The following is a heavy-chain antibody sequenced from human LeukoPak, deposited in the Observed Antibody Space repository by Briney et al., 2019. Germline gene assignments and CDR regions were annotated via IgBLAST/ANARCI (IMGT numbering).Heavy chain of an antibody. Sequence: LETLSLTCAVYGGSFSGYYWSWIRQPPGKGLEWIGEINHSGSTNYNPSLKSRVTISVDTSKNQFSLKLSSVTAADTAVYYCAILYYDSSGYHDYWGQGTLVTVSS. V-gene: IGHV4-34*01. CDR1: GGSFSGYY. J-gene: IGHJ4*02. CDR3: AILYYDSSGYHDY. D-gene: IGHD3-22*01. CDR2: INHSGST.